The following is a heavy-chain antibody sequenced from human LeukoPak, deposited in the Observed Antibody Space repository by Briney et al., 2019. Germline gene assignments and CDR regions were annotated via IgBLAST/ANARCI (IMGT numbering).Heavy chain of an antibody. CDR1: GGSFSDYS. CDR3: ARHEGEPGVVVVAATPRRRMNWFDP. J-gene: IGHJ5*02. CDR2: INHSGST. Sequence: PSETLSLTCAVYGGSFSDYSWSWIRQPPGKGLEWIGEINHSGSTNYNPSLKSRVIISVDTSKNQFSLKLRSVTAADTAVYYCARHEGEPGVVVVAATPRRRMNWFDPWGQGTLVTVSS. V-gene: IGHV4-34*01. D-gene: IGHD2-15*01.